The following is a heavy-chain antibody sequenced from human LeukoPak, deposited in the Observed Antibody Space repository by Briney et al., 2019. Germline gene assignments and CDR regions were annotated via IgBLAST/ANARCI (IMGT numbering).Heavy chain of an antibody. CDR3: AKELSRRFDFDS. Sequence: ASVKVSCKASGYTFTSYDINWVRQATGQGLEWMGWMNPNSGNTGYAQKFQGRVTMTRNTSISTAYMELSSLRSEDTALYYCAKELSRRFDFDSWGRGTLVTVSS. CDR2: MNPNSGNT. D-gene: IGHD3-16*02. J-gene: IGHJ4*02. CDR1: GYTFTSYD. V-gene: IGHV1-8*01.